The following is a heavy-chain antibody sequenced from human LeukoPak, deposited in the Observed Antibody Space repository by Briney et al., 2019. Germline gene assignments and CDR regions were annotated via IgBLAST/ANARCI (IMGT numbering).Heavy chain of an antibody. CDR1: GYTFTGYY. CDR2: INPNSGGT. D-gene: IGHD6-6*01. Sequence: ASVKVSCKASGYTFTGYYMHWVRQAPGQALEWMGWINPNSGGTNYAQKFQGRVTMTRDTSISTAYMELSRLRSDDTAVYYCAREFPLDSSSNYYYYGMDVWGQGTTVTVSS. V-gene: IGHV1-2*02. CDR3: AREFPLDSSSNYYYYGMDV. J-gene: IGHJ6*02.